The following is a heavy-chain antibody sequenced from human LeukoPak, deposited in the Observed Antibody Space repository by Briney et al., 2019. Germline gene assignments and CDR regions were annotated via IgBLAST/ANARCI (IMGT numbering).Heavy chain of an antibody. CDR2: LYNSGST. V-gene: IGHV4-59*08. CDR3: ARAVADKTFDY. CDR1: GGSISTYY. J-gene: IGHJ4*02. Sequence: SETLSLTYTVSGGSISTYYWSWIRQSPGKGLEWIGHLYNSGSTNYHPSLQSRVTISVDKSKNQFSLRLYSVTAADTAVYYCARAVADKTFDYWGPGTLVTVSS.